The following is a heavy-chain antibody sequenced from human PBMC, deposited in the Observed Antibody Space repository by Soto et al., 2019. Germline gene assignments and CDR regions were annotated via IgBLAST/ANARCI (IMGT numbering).Heavy chain of an antibody. Sequence: QVQLVQSGAEVKKPGASVKVSCKASGYTFTSYAMHWVRQAPGQRLERMGWINAGNGKTKYSQKLQGRVTITRDTSASTAYMELSSLRSEDTAVYYCARDVAAAGLDYWGQGTLVTVSS. J-gene: IGHJ4*02. V-gene: IGHV1-3*01. D-gene: IGHD6-13*01. CDR3: ARDVAAAGLDY. CDR1: GYTFTSYA. CDR2: INAGNGKT.